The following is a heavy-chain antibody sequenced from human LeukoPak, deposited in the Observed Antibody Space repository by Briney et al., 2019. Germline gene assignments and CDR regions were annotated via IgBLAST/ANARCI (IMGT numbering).Heavy chain of an antibody. CDR3: ARSYCSSTSCSPYYYYYMDV. CDR1: GGSISSGGYY. CDR2: IYYSGST. Sequence: SQTLSLTCTVSGGSISSGGYYWSWIRQHPGKGLEWIGCIYYSGSTYYNPSLKSRVTISVDTSKNQFSLKLSSVTAADTAVYYCARSYCSSTSCSPYYYYYMDVWGKGTTVTVSS. J-gene: IGHJ6*03. D-gene: IGHD2-2*01. V-gene: IGHV4-31*03.